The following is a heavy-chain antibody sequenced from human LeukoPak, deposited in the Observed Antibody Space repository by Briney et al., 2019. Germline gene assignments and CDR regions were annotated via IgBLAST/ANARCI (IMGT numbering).Heavy chain of an antibody. J-gene: IGHJ4*02. CDR1: GFTFSSYP. CDR2: ILGNGHAS. V-gene: IGHV3-64*02. CDR3: ARDSSSGYSFDS. D-gene: IGHD6-19*01. Sequence: GGSLRLSCVASGFTFSSYPMHWVRQAPDKGLEYLSAILGNGHASFSADSVKGRFTISRDNSKNTLYLQMGNLRADDMAVYYCARDSSSGYSFDSWGQGTLVTVSS.